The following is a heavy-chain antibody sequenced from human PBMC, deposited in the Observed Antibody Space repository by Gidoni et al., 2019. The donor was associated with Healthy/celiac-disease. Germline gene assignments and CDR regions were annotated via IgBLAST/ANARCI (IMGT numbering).Heavy chain of an antibody. D-gene: IGHD6-19*01. CDR2: INHSGST. V-gene: IGHV4-34*01. J-gene: IGHJ1*01. CDR1: GGSFSGYY. Sequence: QVQLQQWGAGLLKPSETLSLTCAVYGGSFSGYYWSWIRQPPGKGLEWIGEINHSGSTNYNPSLKSRVTISVDTSKNQFSLKLSSVTAADTAVYYCARSSGWYRYFQHWGQGTLVTVSS. CDR3: ARSSGWYRYFQH.